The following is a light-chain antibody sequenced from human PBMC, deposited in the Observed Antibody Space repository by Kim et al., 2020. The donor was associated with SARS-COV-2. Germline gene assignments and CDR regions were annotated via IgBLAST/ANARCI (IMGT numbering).Light chain of an antibody. CDR2: VNSDGSH. J-gene: IGLJ2*01. CDR1: SGHSNYA. V-gene: IGLV4-69*01. CDR3: QTWGNGIVV. Sequence: QLVLTQSPSASASLGDSVKLTCTLSSGHSNYAIAWHHQQPEKGPRYLMKVNSDGSHTKGDGIPDRFSASSSGAERYLTISSLQSDDEADYYCQTWGNGIVVFGGGTQLTVL.